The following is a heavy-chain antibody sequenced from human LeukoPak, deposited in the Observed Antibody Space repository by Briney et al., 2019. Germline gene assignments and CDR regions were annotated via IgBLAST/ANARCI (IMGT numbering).Heavy chain of an antibody. V-gene: IGHV3-21*01. D-gene: IGHD4-23*01. CDR1: GFTFSSYS. Sequence: GGSLRLSCAASGFTFSSYSMNWVRQAPGKGLEWVSSISSISTYIYYAGSVKGRFTISRDNAKNSLYLQMNSLRAADTAVYYCARSDYGGNSDDAFDIWGQGTMVTVSS. CDR2: ISSISTYI. J-gene: IGHJ3*02. CDR3: ARSDYGGNSDDAFDI.